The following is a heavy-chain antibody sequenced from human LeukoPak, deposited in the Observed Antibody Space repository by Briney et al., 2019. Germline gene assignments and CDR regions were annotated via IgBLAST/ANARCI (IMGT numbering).Heavy chain of an antibody. J-gene: IGHJ4*02. CDR1: GFTFSSYG. CDR3: AKGDYDILTGYY. CDR2: ISYDGSNK. Sequence: GGSLRLSCAASGFTFSSYGMHWVRQAPGKGLEWVAVISYDGSNKYCADSVKGRFTISRDNSKNTLYLQMNSLRAEDTAVYYCAKGDYDILTGYYWGQGTLVTVSS. V-gene: IGHV3-30*18. D-gene: IGHD3-9*01.